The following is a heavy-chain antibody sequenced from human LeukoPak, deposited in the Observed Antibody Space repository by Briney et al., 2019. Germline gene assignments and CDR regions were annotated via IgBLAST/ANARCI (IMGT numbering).Heavy chain of an antibody. D-gene: IGHD6-19*01. J-gene: IGHJ4*02. Sequence: PGGAVRLSCPSSGCILSSYVMHWVRPAPGRGLAGVCSISGRGGSKYYADSVKGLFTISRDNSKNTLYLQMSSLRAEDTAVYYWAKGSSSDCINFWGQGTLVTVSS. CDR2: ISGRGGSK. CDR1: GCILSSYV. CDR3: AKGSSSDCINF. V-gene: IGHV3-23*01.